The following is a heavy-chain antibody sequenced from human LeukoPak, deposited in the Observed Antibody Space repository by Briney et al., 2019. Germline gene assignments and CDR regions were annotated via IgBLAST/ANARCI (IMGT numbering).Heavy chain of an antibody. CDR1: GFTFSSYA. CDR2: ISGSGVST. D-gene: IGHD1/OR15-1a*01. J-gene: IGHJ4*02. V-gene: IGHV3-23*01. CDR3: ARDGAEHDY. Sequence: GGSLRLSCAASGFTFSSYAMSWVRQAPGKGLEWVSGISGSGVSTYYADSVKGRFTISRDNAKNSLYLQMNSLRAEDTAVYYCARDGAEHDYWGQGTLVTVSS.